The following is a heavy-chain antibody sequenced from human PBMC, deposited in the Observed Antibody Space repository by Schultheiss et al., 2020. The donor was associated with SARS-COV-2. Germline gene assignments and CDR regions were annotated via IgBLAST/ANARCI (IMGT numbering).Heavy chain of an antibody. Sequence: SETLSLTCAVSGYSISSGYYWGWIRQTPGKGLEWSGSIYHSGNTYYNPSLKSRVTISVDTSKNQFSLKLSSVTAADTAVYYCAAIAAADSGEYYFDYWGQGTLVTVSS. CDR2: IYHSGNT. D-gene: IGHD6-13*01. CDR3: AAIAAADSGEYYFDY. J-gene: IGHJ4*02. V-gene: IGHV4-38-2*01. CDR1: GYSISSGYY.